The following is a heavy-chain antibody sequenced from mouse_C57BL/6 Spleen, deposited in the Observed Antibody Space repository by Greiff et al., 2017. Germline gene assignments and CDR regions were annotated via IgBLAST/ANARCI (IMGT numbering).Heavy chain of an antibody. CDR1: GFTFSDYY. V-gene: IGHV5-12*01. CDR3: ARGFDGYPDY. CDR2: ISNGGGST. D-gene: IGHD2-3*01. J-gene: IGHJ2*01. Sequence: EVQGVESGGGLVQPGGSLKLSCAASGFTFSDYYMYWVRQTPEKRLEWVAYISNGGGSTYYPDTVKGRFTISRDNAKNTLYLQMSRLKSEDTAMYYCARGFDGYPDYWGQGTTLTVSS.